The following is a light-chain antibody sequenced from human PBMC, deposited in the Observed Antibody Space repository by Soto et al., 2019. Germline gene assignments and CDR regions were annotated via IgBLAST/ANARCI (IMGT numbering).Light chain of an antibody. V-gene: IGLV2-8*01. CDR2: EVN. Sequence: QSVLTQPPSASGSPGQSVTISCTGTSSDVGGYNYVSWYQHHPGKAPKLMIYEVNKRPSGVPDRFSGSKSGNTASLTVSGLQAEDDADYYCSSSAGSNNIRYVFGTGTKLTVL. J-gene: IGLJ1*01. CDR3: SSSAGSNNIRYV. CDR1: SSDVGGYNY.